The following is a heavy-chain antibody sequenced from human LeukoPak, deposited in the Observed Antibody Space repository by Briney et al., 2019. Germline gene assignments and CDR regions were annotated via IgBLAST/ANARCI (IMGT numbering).Heavy chain of an antibody. Sequence: GGSLRLSCAGSGFTFSTYAMSWVRQAPGKGLEWVSYISSSSSTIYYADSVKGRFTISRDNAKNSLYLQMNSLRAEDAAVYYCARSSIAARRLHSGGTGIDPWGQGTLVTVSS. CDR3: ARSSIAARRLHSGGTGIDP. D-gene: IGHD6-6*01. CDR2: ISSSSSTI. CDR1: GFTFSTYA. J-gene: IGHJ5*02. V-gene: IGHV3-48*01.